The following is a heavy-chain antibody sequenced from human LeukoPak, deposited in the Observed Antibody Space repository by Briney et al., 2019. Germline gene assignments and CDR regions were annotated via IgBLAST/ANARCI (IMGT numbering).Heavy chain of an antibody. CDR1: GFIFSSYG. CDR2: IWYDGSNK. V-gene: IGHV3-33*06. CDR3: AKDISPLRGYSYGYLDD. J-gene: IGHJ4*02. Sequence: GGSLRLSCAASGFIFSSYGMHWVRQAPGKGLEWVAVIWYDGSNKYYADSVKGRFTISRDNSKNTLYLQMNSPRAEDTAVYYCAKDISPLRGYSYGYLDDWARGTLVTVPS. D-gene: IGHD5-18*01.